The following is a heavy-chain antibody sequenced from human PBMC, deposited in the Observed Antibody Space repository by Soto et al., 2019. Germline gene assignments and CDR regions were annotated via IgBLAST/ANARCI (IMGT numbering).Heavy chain of an antibody. Sequence: QVQLVQSGAEVKKPGASVKVSCKASGYTFASYAISWMRQAPGQGLEWMGWISAYNGNTNYAQKLQGRVTMTTDTSASTDYRALRSLRSGDTHVYDCARDPPPPDYWGQGTLVTVSS. V-gene: IGHV1-18*01. CDR2: ISAYNGNT. J-gene: IGHJ4*02. CDR1: GYTFASYA. CDR3: ARDPPPPDY.